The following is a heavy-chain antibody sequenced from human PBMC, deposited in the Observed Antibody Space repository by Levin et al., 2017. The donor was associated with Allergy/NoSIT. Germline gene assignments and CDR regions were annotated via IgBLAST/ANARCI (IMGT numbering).Heavy chain of an antibody. CDR1: GILFCSYD. J-gene: IGHJ6*02. Sequence: ETLSLTCAASGILFCSYDMNWVRQAPGKGLEWVSSISAGGNYIYYADSVKGRFTISRDNAKNSLFLQMNSLRAEDTAVYYCASWAMYHYDRSAFDYFYYAMDVWGQGTTVTVSS. CDR2: ISAGGNYI. V-gene: IGHV3-21*01. D-gene: IGHD3-22*01. CDR3: ASWAMYHYDRSAFDYFYYAMDV.